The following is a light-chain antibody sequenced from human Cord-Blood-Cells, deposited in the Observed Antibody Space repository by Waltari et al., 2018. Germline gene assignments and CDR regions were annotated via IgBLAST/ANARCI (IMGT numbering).Light chain of an antibody. CDR3: QQYNNWPRT. CDR1: QSVSSN. V-gene: IGKV3-15*01. Sequence: EIVMTQSPATLSVSPEERATLSCRASQSVSSNLAWYQPKPVQAPSLLIYGASTRATGIPVRFSGSGSGTEFTLTISSLQSEDFAVYYCQQYNNWPRTFGQGTKVEIK. J-gene: IGKJ1*01. CDR2: GAS.